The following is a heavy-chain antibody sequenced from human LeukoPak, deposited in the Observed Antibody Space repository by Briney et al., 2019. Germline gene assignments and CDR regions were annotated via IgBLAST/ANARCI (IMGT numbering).Heavy chain of an antibody. J-gene: IGHJ2*01. CDR2: INYSGST. CDR1: GDSISSYF. Sequence: PSETLSLTCTVSGDSISSYFWGWMRQPPGKGLEWIAYINYSGSTNSNPSLKSRVTISVDTSKDEFSLRLGSVTAADTAVYYCARRALDNWYFDVWGRGTLVTVSS. V-gene: IGHV4-59*08. D-gene: IGHD4/OR15-4a*01. CDR3: ARRALDNWYFDV.